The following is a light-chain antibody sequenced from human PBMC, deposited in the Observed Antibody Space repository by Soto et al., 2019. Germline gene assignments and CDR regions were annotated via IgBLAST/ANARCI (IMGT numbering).Light chain of an antibody. CDR1: QSITSW. Sequence: DIPMTQSPSTLSASVGDRVTITCRASQSITSWLAWYQQKPGKGPNLLISDASSLQSGVPSRFSGSGSGTEFTLTISSLQPDDFATYYCQQYNSYPLTFGGGTKVEIK. J-gene: IGKJ4*01. CDR2: DAS. CDR3: QQYNSYPLT. V-gene: IGKV1-5*01.